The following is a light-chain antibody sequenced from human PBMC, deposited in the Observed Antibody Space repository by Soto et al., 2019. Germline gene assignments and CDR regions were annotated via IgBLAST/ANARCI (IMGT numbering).Light chain of an antibody. CDR3: QQIYSTPIT. J-gene: IGKJ5*01. CDR2: AAS. Sequence: DVQMTQSPSALSASEGDRVTITCRASQSISTYLNWYQHKPGKAPKLLIYAASRLHSGVPSRFSASGSGTEFTLAISSLQPEDFVSYYCQQIYSTPITFGQGTRLEI. CDR1: QSISTY. V-gene: IGKV1-39*01.